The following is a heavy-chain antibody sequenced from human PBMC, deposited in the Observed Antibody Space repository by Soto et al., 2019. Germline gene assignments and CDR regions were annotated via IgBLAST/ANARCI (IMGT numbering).Heavy chain of an antibody. Sequence: ASVKVSYKVSGYTLRELSMHWVRQAPGIGLEGMGGIKTKNGETIYAQKLQGRVTMTKDTSTSTAYMELRSLRSDDTAVYYCASDPSPRRRLWFGTNPGLDPWGQGTLVTVSS. D-gene: IGHD3-10*01. V-gene: IGHV1-24*01. CDR2: IKTKNGET. J-gene: IGHJ5*02. CDR1: GYTLRELS. CDR3: ASDPSPRRRLWFGTNPGLDP.